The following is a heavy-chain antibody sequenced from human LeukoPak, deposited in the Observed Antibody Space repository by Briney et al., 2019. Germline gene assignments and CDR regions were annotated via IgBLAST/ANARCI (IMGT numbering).Heavy chain of an antibody. CDR2: IYHSGST. V-gene: IGHV4-38-2*02. Sequence: SETLSLTCAVSGYSISSGYYWGWIRQPPGKGLEWIGSIYHSGSTYYNPSLKSRVTISVDTSKNQFSLKLSSVTAADTAVYYCARDGRYCTNGVSYRSFDYWGQGTLVTVSS. D-gene: IGHD2-8*01. CDR3: ARDGRYCTNGVSYRSFDY. CDR1: GYSISSGYY. J-gene: IGHJ4*02.